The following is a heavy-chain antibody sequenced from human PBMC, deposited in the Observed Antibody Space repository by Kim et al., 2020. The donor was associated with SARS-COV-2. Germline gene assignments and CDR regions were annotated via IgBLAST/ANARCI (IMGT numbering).Heavy chain of an antibody. Sequence: GGSLRLSCAPSGFTFSNYWMSWVRQAPGKGLDWVANINQDGSEKYYVDSVKGRFTISRDNAKNSLYLQMNNLRAEDTALYYCALLWARNAIAYWGQGTLISVSS. D-gene: IGHD3-16*01. V-gene: IGHV3-7*01. CDR1: GFTFSNYW. J-gene: IGHJ4*02. CDR3: ALLWARNAIAY. CDR2: INQDGSEK.